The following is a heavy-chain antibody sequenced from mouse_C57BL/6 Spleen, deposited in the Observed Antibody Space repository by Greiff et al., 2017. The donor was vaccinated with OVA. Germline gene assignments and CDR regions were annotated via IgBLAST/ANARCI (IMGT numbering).Heavy chain of an antibody. CDR1: GYTFTSYW. Sequence: VQLQQPGAELVKPGASVKMSCKASGYTFTSYWITWVKQRPGQGLEWIGDIYPGSGSTNYNEKFKSKATLTVDTSSSTAYMQLSSLTSEYSAVYYVARQGFDSSSYAMDYWGQGTSVTVSS. J-gene: IGHJ4*01. V-gene: IGHV1-55*01. D-gene: IGHD1-1*01. CDR3: ARQGFDSSSYAMDY. CDR2: IYPGSGST.